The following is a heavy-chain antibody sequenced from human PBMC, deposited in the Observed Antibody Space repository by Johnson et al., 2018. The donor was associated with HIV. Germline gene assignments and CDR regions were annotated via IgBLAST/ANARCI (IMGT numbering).Heavy chain of an antibody. CDR2: ISSSGKST. CDR1: GFIFRDYY. Sequence: QVHLVESGGGLVKPGGSLRLSCTVSGFIFRDYYMSWMRQAPGKGLEWVSYISSSGKSTNYADSVKGRFTISRDNAKNTLYLQMNSLRVEDTAVYYCAREPRLLTDAFDIWGQGTMVIVSS. CDR3: AREPRLLTDAFDI. V-gene: IGHV3-11*04. D-gene: IGHD5-18*01. J-gene: IGHJ3*02.